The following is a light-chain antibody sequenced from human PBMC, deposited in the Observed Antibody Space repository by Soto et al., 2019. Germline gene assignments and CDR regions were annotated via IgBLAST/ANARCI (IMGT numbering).Light chain of an antibody. CDR1: QSISTG. CDR3: QQYKNRPPIM. J-gene: IGKJ5*01. CDR2: GAS. Sequence: EIVMTQSPATLSASPGERVTLPCRASQSISTGLAWYQQKPGQAPRLLIYGASTRATGIPTRFSGSGSGTEFPLTISRLQSEDFSVYFCQQYKNRPPIMFGPGTRLEIK. V-gene: IGKV3-15*01.